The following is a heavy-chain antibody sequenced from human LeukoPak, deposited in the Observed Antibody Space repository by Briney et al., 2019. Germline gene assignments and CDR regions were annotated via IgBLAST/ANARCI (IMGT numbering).Heavy chain of an antibody. CDR3: ARELDHDYSDFYFDY. Sequence: GGSLRLSCAASGFTFSSYGMHWVRQAPGKGLEWVASIKEDGSEIYYVDSLKGRFTISRDNAKNSLSLQMNSLKAEDTGVYYCARELDHDYSDFYFDYWGQGTLVTVSS. CDR2: IKEDGSEI. V-gene: IGHV3-7*01. J-gene: IGHJ4*02. CDR1: GFTFSSYG. D-gene: IGHD4-11*01.